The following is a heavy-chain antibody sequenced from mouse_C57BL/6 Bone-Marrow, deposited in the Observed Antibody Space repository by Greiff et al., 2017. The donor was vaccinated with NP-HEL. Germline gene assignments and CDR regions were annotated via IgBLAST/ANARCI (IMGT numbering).Heavy chain of an antibody. J-gene: IGHJ3*01. CDR3: ARHEGLSSPFAY. D-gene: IGHD1-1*01. V-gene: IGHV5-12*01. Sequence: EVKLMESGGGLVQPGGSLKLSCAASGFTFSDYYMYWVRQTPEKRLEWVAYISNGGGSTYYPDTVKGRFTISRDNAKNTLYLQMSRLKSEDTAMYYCARHEGLSSPFAYWGQGTLVTVSA. CDR2: ISNGGGST. CDR1: GFTFSDYY.